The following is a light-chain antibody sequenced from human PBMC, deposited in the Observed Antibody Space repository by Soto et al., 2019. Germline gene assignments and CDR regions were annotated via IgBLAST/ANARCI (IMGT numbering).Light chain of an antibody. CDR1: QSICTY. Sequence: IVLTQSPATLSLSPGERATLSCRASQSICTYLAWYQQKPGQAPRLLIYDASNRATGTPARFSGSGSGTDFTLTISSLGPEDFAVYYCLQRSHWLPFTFGQGTKLEL. CDR2: DAS. V-gene: IGKV3-11*01. CDR3: LQRSHWLPFT. J-gene: IGKJ2*01.